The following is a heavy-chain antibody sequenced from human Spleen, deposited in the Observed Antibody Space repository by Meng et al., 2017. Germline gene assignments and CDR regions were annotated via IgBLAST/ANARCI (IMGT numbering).Heavy chain of an antibody. D-gene: IGHD3-3*01. Sequence: GESLKISCAVSGISVSDSDVHWVRQASGKGLEWVGRIKSKTDGGTTDYAAPVKGRFTISRDDSKNTLYLQMNSLKTEDTAVYYCTTGPITIFGVVIIGTRDYWGQGTLVTVSS. V-gene: IGHV3-15*01. J-gene: IGHJ4*02. CDR1: GISVSDSD. CDR3: TTGPITIFGVVIIGTRDY. CDR2: IKSKTDGGTT.